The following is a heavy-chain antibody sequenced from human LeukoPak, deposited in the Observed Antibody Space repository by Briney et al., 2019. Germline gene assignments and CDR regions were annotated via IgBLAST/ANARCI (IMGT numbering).Heavy chain of an antibody. V-gene: IGHV4-34*01. Sequence: SETLSLTCAVYGGSFSGYYWSWIRQPPGKGLGWIGETNHSGSTNYNPSLKSRVTISVDTSKNQFSLKLSSVTAADTAVYYCARVGYSHGDWFDPWGQGTLVTVSS. J-gene: IGHJ5*02. D-gene: IGHD5-18*01. CDR2: TNHSGST. CDR3: ARVGYSHGDWFDP. CDR1: GGSFSGYY.